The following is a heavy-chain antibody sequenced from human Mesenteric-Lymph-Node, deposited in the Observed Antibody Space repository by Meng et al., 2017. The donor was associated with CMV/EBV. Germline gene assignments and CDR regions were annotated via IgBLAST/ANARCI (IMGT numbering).Heavy chain of an antibody. D-gene: IGHD2-21*01. V-gene: IGHV4-61*01. CDR3: ARVDIVGNYSYGMDV. J-gene: IGHJ6*02. Sequence: SETLSLTCIVSGGSVNSGSYYWSWIRQPPGKGLEWIGYIFYSGSTNYNPSLKSRVTISKHTSNNQFSLNLSSVTAADTAVYYCARVDIVGNYSYGMDVWGQGTTVTVSS. CDR2: IFYSGST. CDR1: GGSVNSGSYY.